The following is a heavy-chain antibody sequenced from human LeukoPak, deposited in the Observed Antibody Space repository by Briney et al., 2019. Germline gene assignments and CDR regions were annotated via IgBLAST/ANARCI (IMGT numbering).Heavy chain of an antibody. CDR2: INPNSGGT. V-gene: IGHV1-2*04. J-gene: IGHJ6*04. CDR1: GYTFTGYY. Sequence: ASVKVSCKASGYTFTGYYMHWVRQAPGQGLEWMGWINPNSGGTNYAQKFQGWVTMTRDTSISTAYMELSRLRSDDTAVYYCARARLKIMYNWNGGFHYYGMDVWGKGTTVTVSS. CDR3: ARARLKIMYNWNGGFHYYGMDV. D-gene: IGHD1-1*01.